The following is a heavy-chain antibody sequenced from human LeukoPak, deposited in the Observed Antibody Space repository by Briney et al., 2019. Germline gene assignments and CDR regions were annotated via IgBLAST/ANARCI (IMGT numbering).Heavy chain of an antibody. Sequence: SETLSLTCTVSGGSISSSSYYWGWIRQPPGKGLEWIGSIYYSGSTYYNPSLKSRVTISVDTSKNQFSLKLRSVTAADTAVYYCARTSGDIVVVPAAAQFDYWGQGTLVTVSS. J-gene: IGHJ4*02. CDR1: GGSISSSSYY. CDR2: IYYSGST. D-gene: IGHD2-2*01. CDR3: ARTSGDIVVVPAAAQFDY. V-gene: IGHV4-39*07.